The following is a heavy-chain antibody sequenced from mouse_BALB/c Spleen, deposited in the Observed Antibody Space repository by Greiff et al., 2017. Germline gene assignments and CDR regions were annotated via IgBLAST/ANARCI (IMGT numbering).Heavy chain of an antibody. J-gene: IGHJ3*01. D-gene: IGHD2-10*02. CDR2: INPSTGYT. Sequence: VQRVESGAELAKPGASVKMSCKASGYTFTSYWMHWVKQRPGQGLEWIGYINPSTGYTEYNQKFKDKATLTADKSSSTAYMQLSSLTSEDSAVYYCSRQYGNHFAYWGQGTLVTVSA. CDR1: GYTFTSYW. CDR3: SRQYGNHFAY. V-gene: IGHV1-7*01.